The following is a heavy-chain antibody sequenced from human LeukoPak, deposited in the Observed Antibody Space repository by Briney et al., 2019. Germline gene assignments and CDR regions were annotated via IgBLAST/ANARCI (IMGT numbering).Heavy chain of an antibody. CDR2: IGSGGTAK. Sequence: SGGSLRLSCAASGFTFSSYAMSWVRQPPGQGLEWVSNIGSGGTAKYYADSVKGRLTISRDNAKNSLYLQMNSLRAEDTAVYYCAKIYYAGLHIWGQGAMVTVSS. D-gene: IGHD4-23*01. CDR1: GFTFSSYA. V-gene: IGHV3-48*03. J-gene: IGHJ3*02. CDR3: AKIYYAGLHI.